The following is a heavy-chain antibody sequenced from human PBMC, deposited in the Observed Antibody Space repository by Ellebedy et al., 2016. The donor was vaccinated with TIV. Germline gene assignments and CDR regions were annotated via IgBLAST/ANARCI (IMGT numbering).Heavy chain of an antibody. Sequence: SETLSLTCTVSGGSISSYYWSWIRQPPGKGLEWIGYIYYSGSTNYNPSLKSRVTVSVDTSKNQFSLKLSSVTAADTAVYYCARSPYTYGGWFDSWGQGTPVTVSS. CDR1: GGSISSYY. CDR3: ARSPYTYGGWFDS. CDR2: IYYSGST. D-gene: IGHD5-18*01. V-gene: IGHV4-59*08. J-gene: IGHJ5*01.